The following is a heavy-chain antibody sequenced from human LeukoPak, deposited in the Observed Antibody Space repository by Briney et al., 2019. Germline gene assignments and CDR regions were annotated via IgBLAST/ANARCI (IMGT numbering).Heavy chain of an antibody. V-gene: IGHV4-59*08. CDR2: IYYSGNT. D-gene: IGHD5-18*01. CDR3: ARGLYSYGLYYFDY. J-gene: IGHJ4*02. Sequence: SETLSLTCTVSGGSLSSYYWSWIRQPPGKGLEWIGYIYYSGNTNYNPSLKSRVTISVDTSKNQFSLKLSSVTAADTAVYYCARGLYSYGLYYFDYWGQGTLVTVSS. CDR1: GGSLSSYY.